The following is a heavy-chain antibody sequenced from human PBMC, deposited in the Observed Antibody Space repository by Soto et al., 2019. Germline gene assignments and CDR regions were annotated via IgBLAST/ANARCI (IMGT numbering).Heavy chain of an antibody. CDR1: GGSISSGGYY. V-gene: IGHV4-31*03. CDR3: VTKGTNDFWSGAYYYGMDV. CDR2: IYYSGST. D-gene: IGHD3-3*01. Sequence: SETLSLTCTVSGGSISSGGYYWSWIRQHPGKGLEWIGCIYYSGSTYYNPSLKSRVTISVDTSKNQFSLKLSSVTAADTAVYYCVTKGTNDFWSGAYYYGMDVWGQGTTVTVSS. J-gene: IGHJ6*02.